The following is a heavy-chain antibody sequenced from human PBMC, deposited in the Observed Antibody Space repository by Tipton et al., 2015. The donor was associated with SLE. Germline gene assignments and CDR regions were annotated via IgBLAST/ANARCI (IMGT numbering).Heavy chain of an antibody. CDR3: ARGLTQSPDY. D-gene: IGHD2-15*01. V-gene: IGHV4-34*01. J-gene: IGHJ4*02. CDR1: GGSISSYY. Sequence: TLSLTCTVSGGSISSYYWGWLRQPPGKGLEWIGEINHSGSTIYNPSLKSRVTISVDTSKNQFSLKLSSVTAADTAVYYCARGLTQSPDYWGQGTLVTVSS. CDR2: INHSGST.